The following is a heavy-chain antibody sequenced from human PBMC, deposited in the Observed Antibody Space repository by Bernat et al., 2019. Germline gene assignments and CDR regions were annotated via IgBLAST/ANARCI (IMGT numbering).Heavy chain of an antibody. Sequence: QVQLVESGGGLVQPGGSLRLSCAASGFTFSDYYMSWIRQAPGKGLEWVSYISSSNSYTNYADSVKGRFTISRDNAKNSLYLQMNSLRAEDTAVYYCARIYRSGGSLDYWGQGTLVTVSS. CDR1: GFTFSDYY. CDR3: ARIYRSGGSLDY. J-gene: IGHJ4*02. V-gene: IGHV3-11*05. CDR2: ISSSNSYT. D-gene: IGHD2-15*01.